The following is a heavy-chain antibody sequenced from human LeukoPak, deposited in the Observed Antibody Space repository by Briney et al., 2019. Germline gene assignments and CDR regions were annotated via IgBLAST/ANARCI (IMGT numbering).Heavy chain of an antibody. CDR2: INPSGGST. D-gene: IGHD3-10*01. CDR3: ARDQSPGSGSSPFDY. J-gene: IGHJ4*02. Sequence: GASVKVSCKASGYTFTSYYMHWVRQAPGQGLEWMGIINPSGGSTSYAQKFQGRVTMTRDTSTSTVYMELSSLRSEDTAVYYCARDQSPGSGSSPFDYWGQGTLVTVSP. V-gene: IGHV1-46*01. CDR1: GYTFTSYY.